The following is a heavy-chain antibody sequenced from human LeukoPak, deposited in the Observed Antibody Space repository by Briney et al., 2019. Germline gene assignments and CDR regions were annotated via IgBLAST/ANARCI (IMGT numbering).Heavy chain of an antibody. CDR1: GFTFSSYW. CDR3: ARDRRGAAAYDY. Sequence: GGSLRLSCAASGFTFSSYWMSWVRQAPGKGLEWVANIKQDGSEKYYVDSVRGRFTISRDNARNSLYLQMNSLRAEDTAVYYCARDRRGAAAYDYWGQGTLVTVSS. V-gene: IGHV3-7*01. J-gene: IGHJ4*02. D-gene: IGHD6-13*01. CDR2: IKQDGSEK.